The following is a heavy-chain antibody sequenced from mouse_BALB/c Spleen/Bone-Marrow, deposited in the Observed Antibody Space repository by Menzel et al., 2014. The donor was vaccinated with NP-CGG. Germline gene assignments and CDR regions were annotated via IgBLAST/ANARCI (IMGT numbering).Heavy chain of an antibody. CDR3: ARWLPLAY. CDR2: IDPADGNT. J-gene: IGHJ3*01. CDR1: GFNIKDTY. V-gene: IGHV14-3*02. D-gene: IGHD2-2*01. Sequence: VQLQQSGAELVKPGASVKLSCTASGFNIKDTYMHWVKQRPEQGLEWIGRIDPADGNTKYDPKFQGKATITADTSSNTAYLQLSSLTSEDTAVYYCARWLPLAYWGQGTLVTVSA.